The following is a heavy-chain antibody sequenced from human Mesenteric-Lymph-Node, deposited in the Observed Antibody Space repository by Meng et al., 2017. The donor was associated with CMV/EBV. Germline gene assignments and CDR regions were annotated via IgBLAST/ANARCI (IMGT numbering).Heavy chain of an antibody. V-gene: IGHV4-34*01. D-gene: IGHD3-22*01. CDR1: GGSFSGYY. CDR2: INYSGST. J-gene: IGHJ4*02. CDR3: ARGRDYYDSGIYYLYYFDY. Sequence: GSLRLSCAVYGGSFSGYYWSWIRQTPGKGLEWIGEINYSGSTTYNPSLKSRVTISIDTSKNQFSLKLSSMTAADTAIYYCARGRDYYDSGIYYLYYFDYWGQGTLVTVSS.